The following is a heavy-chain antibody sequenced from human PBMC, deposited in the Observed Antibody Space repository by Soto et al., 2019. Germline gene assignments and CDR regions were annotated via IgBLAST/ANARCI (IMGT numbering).Heavy chain of an antibody. J-gene: IGHJ4*02. CDR1: GFTFSSYA. Sequence: GGSLRLSCAASGFTFSSYAMHWVRQAPGKGLEWVAVISYDGSNKYYADSVKGRFTISRGNSKNTLYLQMNSLRAEDTAVYYCARAGGSTTVPYYFDYWGQGTLVTVSS. V-gene: IGHV3-30-3*01. D-gene: IGHD4-17*01. CDR2: ISYDGSNK. CDR3: ARAGGSTTVPYYFDY.